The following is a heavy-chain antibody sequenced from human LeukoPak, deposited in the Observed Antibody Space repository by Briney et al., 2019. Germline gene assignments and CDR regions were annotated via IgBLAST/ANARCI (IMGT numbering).Heavy chain of an antibody. CDR1: GYTFTSYY. CDR3: VRSSYGLNPDY. V-gene: IGHV1-46*01. Sequence: ASVKVSCKASGYTFTSYYMHWVRQAPGQGLEWMGVIHPIVGSTTYAQKFQGRVTMTCDTSTSTVYIELSTLRSEDPAVYYCVRSSYGLNPDYWGQGTLVTVSS. J-gene: IGHJ4*02. CDR2: IHPIVGST. D-gene: IGHD5-18*01.